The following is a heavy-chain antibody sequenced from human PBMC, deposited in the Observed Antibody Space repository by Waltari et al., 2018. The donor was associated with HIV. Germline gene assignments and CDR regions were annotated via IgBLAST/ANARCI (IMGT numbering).Heavy chain of an antibody. Sequence: EVQLVDSGGGLVKPGGSLRLSCAASGFTFSDYSMNWVRQSPGKGLEWVSSISSSGSFIYYADSVKGRFTISRDNAQNSRDLQMNNLRADDSAMYYCARDSRGTSWSLNWFDPWGQGTLVTVSS. D-gene: IGHD6-13*01. V-gene: IGHV3-21*02. CDR2: ISSSGSFI. CDR3: ARDSRGTSWSLNWFDP. J-gene: IGHJ5*02. CDR1: GFTFSDYS.